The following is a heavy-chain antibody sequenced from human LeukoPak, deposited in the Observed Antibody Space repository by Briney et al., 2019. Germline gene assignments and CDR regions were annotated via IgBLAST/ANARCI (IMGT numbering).Heavy chain of an antibody. J-gene: IGHJ4*02. V-gene: IGHV3-33*01. CDR2: IWANGNNK. CDR1: GFTFSGYG. CDR3: VSGYPYYFDY. D-gene: IGHD6-25*01. Sequence: GSLRLSCAASGFTFSGYGMHWVRQAPGKGLEWVAIIWANGNNKYYADSLKGRFTVSRDNSKDTLYLQMNNLRAEDTAVYHCVSGYPYYFDYWGQGILVTVSS.